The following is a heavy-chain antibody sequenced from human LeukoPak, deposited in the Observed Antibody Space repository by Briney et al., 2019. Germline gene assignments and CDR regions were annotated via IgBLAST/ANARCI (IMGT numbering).Heavy chain of an antibody. Sequence: SETLSLTCAVSGGSISSGGYSWSWIRQPPGKGLEWIGYIYHSGSTYYNPSLKSRVTISVDRSKNQFSLKLSSVTAADTAVHYCARETAAAYFDYWGQGTLVTVSS. D-gene: IGHD6-13*01. J-gene: IGHJ4*02. CDR1: GGSISSGGYS. CDR2: IYHSGST. V-gene: IGHV4-30-2*01. CDR3: ARETAAAYFDY.